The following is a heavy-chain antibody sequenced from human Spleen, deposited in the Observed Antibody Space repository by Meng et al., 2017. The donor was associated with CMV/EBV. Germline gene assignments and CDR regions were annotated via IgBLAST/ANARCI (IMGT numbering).Heavy chain of an antibody. Sequence: SSPTLVKPTQTLTLTCTFSGFSLSTTGAGVGWIRQPPGKALEWLALIYWNDDKRYSPSLKRRLTITKDTSKNQVVLTMTNMDPVDTATYYCARLDYNYGSGSYYFDYWGQGTLVTVSS. J-gene: IGHJ4*02. CDR3: ARLDYNYGSGSYYFDY. CDR2: IYWNDDK. V-gene: IGHV2-5*01. D-gene: IGHD3-10*01. CDR1: GFSLSTTGAG.